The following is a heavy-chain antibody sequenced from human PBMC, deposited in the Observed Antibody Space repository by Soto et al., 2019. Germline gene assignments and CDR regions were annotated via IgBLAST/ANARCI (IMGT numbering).Heavy chain of an antibody. D-gene: IGHD3-3*02. CDR3: AKPTRHFTGPVGYYFDY. V-gene: IGHV3-23*01. CDR2: ISGSGGST. Sequence: GGSLRLSCAASGFTFSSYAMSWVRQAPGKGLEWVSAISGSGGSTYYADSVKGRFTISRDNSKNTLYLQMNSLRAEDTAVYYCAKPTRHFTGPVGYYFDYWGQGTLVTVSS. CDR1: GFTFSSYA. J-gene: IGHJ4*02.